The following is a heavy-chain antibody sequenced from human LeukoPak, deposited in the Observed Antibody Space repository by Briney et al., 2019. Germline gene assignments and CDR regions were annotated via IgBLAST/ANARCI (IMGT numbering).Heavy chain of an antibody. CDR2: ISSNGGST. Sequence: GGSRRLSCSASGFTFSSYAMHWVRQAPGKGLEYVSAISSNGGSTYYADSVKGRFTISRDNSKNTLYLQMSSLRAEDTAVYYCVKDQALLWYSYGDDYWGQGTLVTVSS. D-gene: IGHD5-18*01. V-gene: IGHV3-64D*06. CDR1: GFTFSSYA. CDR3: VKDQALLWYSYGDDY. J-gene: IGHJ4*02.